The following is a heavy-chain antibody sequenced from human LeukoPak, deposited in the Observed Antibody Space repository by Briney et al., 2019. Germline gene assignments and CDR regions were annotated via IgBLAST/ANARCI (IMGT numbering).Heavy chain of an antibody. Sequence: GGSLRLSCAASGFTFSSYGMSWVRQAPGKGLEWVSAISGSGGSTYYADSVKGWFTISRDNSKNTLYLQMNSLRAEDTAVYYCAKDPRHFWHNWFDPWGQGTLVTVSS. V-gene: IGHV3-23*01. D-gene: IGHD3-3*01. CDR2: ISGSGGST. CDR1: GFTFSSYG. CDR3: AKDPRHFWHNWFDP. J-gene: IGHJ5*02.